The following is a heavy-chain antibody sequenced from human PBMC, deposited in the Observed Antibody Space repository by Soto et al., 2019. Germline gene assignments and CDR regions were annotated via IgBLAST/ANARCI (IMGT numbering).Heavy chain of an antibody. J-gene: IGHJ6*02. CDR2: IDPSDSYT. D-gene: IGHD1-26*01. Sequence: GESLKISCKGSGYSFTSYWISWVRQMPGKGLEWMVRIDPSDSYTNYSPYFQGHVNISADKSISNAYLQWSSLKASDTAMYYCARVGDYFFGMDXLGQGTTVTVS. V-gene: IGHV5-10-1*01. CDR1: GYSFTSYW. CDR3: ARVGDYFFGMDX.